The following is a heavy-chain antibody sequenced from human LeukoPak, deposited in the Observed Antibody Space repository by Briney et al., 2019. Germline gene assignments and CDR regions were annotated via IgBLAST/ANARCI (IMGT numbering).Heavy chain of an antibody. Sequence: GGSLRLSCAASGFTFSSYNMNWVRQAPGKGLEWVSAISGSGGSTYYADSVKGRFTISRDNSKNTLYLQMNSLRAEDTAVYYCAKDVYSPLSGYRGQGTLVTVSS. V-gene: IGHV3-23*01. J-gene: IGHJ4*02. CDR3: AKDVYSPLSGY. CDR2: ISGSGGST. D-gene: IGHD2/OR15-2a*01. CDR1: GFTFSSYN.